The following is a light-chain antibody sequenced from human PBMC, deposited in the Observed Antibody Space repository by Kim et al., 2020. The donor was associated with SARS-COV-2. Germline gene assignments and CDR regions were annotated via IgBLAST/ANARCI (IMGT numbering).Light chain of an antibody. CDR2: TYN. Sequence: QMVTSSCSGSPSNIESNTVNWYQQLPGTAPKLLIHTYNQRPSGVPDRFSGSRFGTSASLTISGLQSEDEADYFCAAWEDSPDGYVVFGGGTKLTVL. V-gene: IGLV1-44*01. CDR1: PSNIESNT. CDR3: AAWEDSPDGYVV. J-gene: IGLJ2*01.